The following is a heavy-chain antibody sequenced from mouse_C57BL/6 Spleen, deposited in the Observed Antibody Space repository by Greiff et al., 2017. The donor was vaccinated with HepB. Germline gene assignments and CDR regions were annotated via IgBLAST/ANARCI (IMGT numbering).Heavy chain of an antibody. D-gene: IGHD1-1*01. V-gene: IGHV1-81*01. Sequence: QVHVKQSGAELARPGASVKLSCKASGYTFTSYGISWVKQRTGQGLEWIGEIYPRSGNTYYNEKFKGKATLTADKSSSTAYMELRSLTSEDSAVYFCLIYYYGSSYPFAYWGQGTLVTVSA. CDR3: LIYYYGSSYPFAY. J-gene: IGHJ3*01. CDR1: GYTFTSYG. CDR2: IYPRSGNT.